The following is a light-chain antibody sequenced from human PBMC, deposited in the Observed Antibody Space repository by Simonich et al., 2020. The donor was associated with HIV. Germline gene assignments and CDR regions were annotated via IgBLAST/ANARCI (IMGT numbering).Light chain of an antibody. J-gene: IGKJ4*01. CDR1: QSLLYSSNNKNY. V-gene: IGKV4-1*01. Sequence: DIVMTQSPDSLAVSLGERATINCKSSQSLLYSSNNKNYLAWYQQKPGHPPKLLIYWASTRESGVPDRFSGSGSGTDFTLTISSLQAEDVAVYYCQQYYSPPLAFGGGTKVEIK. CDR3: QQYYSPPLA. CDR2: WAS.